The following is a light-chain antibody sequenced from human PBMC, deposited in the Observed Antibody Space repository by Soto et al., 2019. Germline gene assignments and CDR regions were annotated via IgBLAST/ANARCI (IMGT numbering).Light chain of an antibody. CDR3: MQALQTPLT. Sequence: DIVMTQSPLSLPVTPGEPASISCRSSQSLLHSNGFNYLDWYLQKPGQSPQLLISLGSSRASVVPDRFSGSGSGTDFTLRISRVEAEDVGVYYCMQALQTPLTFGGGTKVEIK. CDR1: QSLLHSNGFNY. V-gene: IGKV2-28*01. J-gene: IGKJ4*01. CDR2: LGS.